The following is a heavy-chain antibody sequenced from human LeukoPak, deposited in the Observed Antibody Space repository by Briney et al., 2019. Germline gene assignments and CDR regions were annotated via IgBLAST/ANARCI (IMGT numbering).Heavy chain of an antibody. D-gene: IGHD2-15*01. Sequence: SETLSLTCTVSGGSISSYYWSWIRQPPGKGLEWIGYIYYSGSTNYNPSLKSRVPISVDTSKNQFSLKLSSVTAADTAVYYCARDPRYCSGGSCYSTDDAFDIWGQGTMVTVSS. CDR2: IYYSGST. J-gene: IGHJ3*02. CDR1: GGSISSYY. V-gene: IGHV4-59*01. CDR3: ARDPRYCSGGSCYSTDDAFDI.